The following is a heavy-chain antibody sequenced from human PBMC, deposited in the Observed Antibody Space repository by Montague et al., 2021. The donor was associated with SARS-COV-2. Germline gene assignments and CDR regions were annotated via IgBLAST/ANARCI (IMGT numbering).Heavy chain of an antibody. Sequence: SETLSLTCTVSGASIISPNSYWGWIRQPPGKGLDWIGSIYYSGXTSYXXXXKXRLTISIDTSKNQFSLKLTSVTAADTAVYYCARHRNDGDHSLVNWLHPWGQGTLVTVSP. CDR2: IYYSGXT. CDR3: ARHRNDGDHSLVNWLHP. V-gene: IGHV4-39*01. CDR1: GASIISPNSY. D-gene: IGHD4-17*01. J-gene: IGHJ5*02.